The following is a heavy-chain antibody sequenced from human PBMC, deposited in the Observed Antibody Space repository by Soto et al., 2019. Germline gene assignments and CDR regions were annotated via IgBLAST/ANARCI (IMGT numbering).Heavy chain of an antibody. Sequence: QVQLVQSGPEVKNPGASVKVSCKASGYTFTRYGIGWARQAPGQGLEWMGWINTYNGNTNYAQNVQGRVTLTTDTSTSTAYMELRSLRSNDTAIYYCAMVDVYVTPSPQDVWGQGTTVIVSS. D-gene: IGHD3-16*01. V-gene: IGHV1-18*01. CDR2: INTYNGNT. CDR3: AMVDVYVTPSPQDV. J-gene: IGHJ6*02. CDR1: GYTFTRYG.